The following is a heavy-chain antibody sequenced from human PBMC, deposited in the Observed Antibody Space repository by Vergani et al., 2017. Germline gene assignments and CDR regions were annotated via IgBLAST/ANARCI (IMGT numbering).Heavy chain of an antibody. D-gene: IGHD3-22*01. CDR2: ISGSGGST. Sequence: EVQLLESGGGLVQPGGSLRLSCAASGFTFSNYAMSWVRQAPGKGLEWVSAISGSGGSTYYADSVKGRFTISRDNSKNTLYLQMNSLRAEDTAVYYCAKDRENYYYDSSGYYLYWGQGTLVTVSS. CDR3: AKDRENYYYDSSGYYLY. V-gene: IGHV3-23*01. J-gene: IGHJ4*02. CDR1: GFTFSNYA.